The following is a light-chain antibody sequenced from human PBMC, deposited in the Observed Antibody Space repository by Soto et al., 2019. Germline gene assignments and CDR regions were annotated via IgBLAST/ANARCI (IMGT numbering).Light chain of an antibody. Sequence: DIQMTQSPSSLSASVGDRVTITCRASQSIRIYLNWYQQKPGKAPKLLIYAASSLQSGVPSRFSGSGSGTDFTLTISNLQPEDFATYYCQQSYSTPRTFGQGTKVEIK. V-gene: IGKV1-39*01. CDR2: AAS. CDR1: QSIRIY. CDR3: QQSYSTPRT. J-gene: IGKJ1*01.